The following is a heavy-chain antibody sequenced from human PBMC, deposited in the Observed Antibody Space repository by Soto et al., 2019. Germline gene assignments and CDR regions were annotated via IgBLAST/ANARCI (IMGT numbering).Heavy chain of an antibody. Sequence: GASVKVSCKASGGTFSSYAISWVRQAPGQGLEWMGGIIPIFGTANYAQKFQGRVTITADESTSTAYMELSSLRSEDTAVYYCARATNGVAAGYDSSGYYYYKFDYWGQGTLVTVSS. CDR3: ARATNGVAAGYDSSGYYYYKFDY. J-gene: IGHJ4*02. CDR2: IIPIFGTA. D-gene: IGHD3-22*01. CDR1: GGTFSSYA. V-gene: IGHV1-69*13.